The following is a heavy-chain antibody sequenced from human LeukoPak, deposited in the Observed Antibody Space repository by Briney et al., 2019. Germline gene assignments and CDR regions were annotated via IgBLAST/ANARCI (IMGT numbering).Heavy chain of an antibody. CDR2: ISYDGSNK. J-gene: IGHJ6*02. CDR1: GFTFSNAW. Sequence: GGSLRLSCAASGFTFSNAWMSWVRQAPGKGLEWVAVISYDGSNKYYADSVKGRFTISRDNSKNTLYLQVNSLRAEDTAVYYCAKVGAYYYYYGMDVWGQGTTVSVSS. V-gene: IGHV3-30*18. CDR3: AKVGAYYYYYGMDV. D-gene: IGHD1-26*01.